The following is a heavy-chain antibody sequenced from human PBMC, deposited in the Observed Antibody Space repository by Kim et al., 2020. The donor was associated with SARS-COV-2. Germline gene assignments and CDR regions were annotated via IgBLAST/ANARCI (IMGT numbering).Heavy chain of an antibody. J-gene: IGHJ5*02. CDR2: INSDGSST. CDR3: AREAYCGGDCYSLSAWFDP. V-gene: IGHV3-74*01. CDR1: GFTFSSYW. D-gene: IGHD2-21*01. Sequence: GGSLRLSCAASGFTFSSYWMHWVRQAPGKGLVWVSRINSDGSSTSYADSVKGRFTISRDNAKNTLYLQMNSLRAEDTAVYYCAREAYCGGDCYSLSAWFDPWGQGTLVTVSS.